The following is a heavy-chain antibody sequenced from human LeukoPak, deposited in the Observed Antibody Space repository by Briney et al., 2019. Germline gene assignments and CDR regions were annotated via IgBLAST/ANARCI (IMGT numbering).Heavy chain of an antibody. D-gene: IGHD3-10*01. CDR1: GFTFSIYA. Sequence: PGGSLRLSCAASGFTFSIYAMHWVRQAPGKGLEWVAFIRNDESNKYYADSVKGRFTISRDNSKNTLYLQMNSLRAEDTAVYYCAKAPGSGNEVYYYYYMDVWGKGTTVTVSS. CDR2: IRNDESNK. CDR3: AKAPGSGNEVYYYYYMDV. J-gene: IGHJ6*03. V-gene: IGHV3-30*02.